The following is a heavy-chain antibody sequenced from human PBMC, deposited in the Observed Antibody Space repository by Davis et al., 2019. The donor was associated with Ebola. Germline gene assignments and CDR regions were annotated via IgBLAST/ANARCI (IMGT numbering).Heavy chain of an antibody. CDR2: IYYRGST. CDR3: AREAYSSGWNAFDI. Sequence: MPSETLSLTCTVSGGSVSNYYWSWIRQPPGKGLEWIGYIYYRGSTNYNPSLKSRVTISVDTSKNQFSLKLSSVTAADTAVYYCAREAYSSGWNAFDIWGQGTMVTVSS. D-gene: IGHD6-19*01. V-gene: IGHV4-59*02. J-gene: IGHJ3*02. CDR1: GGSVSNYY.